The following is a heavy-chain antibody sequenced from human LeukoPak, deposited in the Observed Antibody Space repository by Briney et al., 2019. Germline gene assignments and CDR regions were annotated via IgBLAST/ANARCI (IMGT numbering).Heavy chain of an antibody. CDR2: SYYNGNT. CDR3: ARVRKSYTAIDS. J-gene: IGHJ4*02. Sequence: KSSETLSLTCSVSGDSISSRTNYWGWIRQPPGKGLEWIGCSYYNGNTYYNQALRSRVRISLVTSKNKYFIKLTSVNAADKAGYYWARVRKSYTAIDSWGQGTLVTVSS. CDR1: GDSISSRTNY. V-gene: IGHV4-39*07.